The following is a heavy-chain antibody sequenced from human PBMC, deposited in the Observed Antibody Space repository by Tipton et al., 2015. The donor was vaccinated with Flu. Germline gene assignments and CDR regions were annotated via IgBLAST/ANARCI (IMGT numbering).Heavy chain of an antibody. D-gene: IGHD5-12*01. J-gene: IGHJ4*02. CDR1: GFTFSSYA. CDR2: ISGSGGST. Sequence: SLRLSCAASGFTFSSYAMSWVRQAPGKGLEWVSAISGSGGSTYYADSVKGRFTISRDNSKNTLYLQMNSLRAEDTAVYYCTTVEGIEVATTGGYWGQGTLVTVSS. V-gene: IGHV3-23*01. CDR3: TTVEGIEVATTGGY.